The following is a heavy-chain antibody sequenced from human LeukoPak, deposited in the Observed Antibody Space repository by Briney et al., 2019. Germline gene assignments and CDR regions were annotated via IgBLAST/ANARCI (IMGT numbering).Heavy chain of an antibody. Sequence: SETLSLTCAVYGGSFSGYYWGWIRQPPGKGLEWIGSIYHSGSTYYSPSLKSRVTISVDTSKNQFSLKLSSVTAADTAVYYCARSYGDPEYYYYYYMDVWGKGTTVTVSS. CDR3: ARSYGDPEYYYYYYMDV. CDR2: IYHSGST. V-gene: IGHV4-38-2*01. J-gene: IGHJ6*03. CDR1: GGSFSGYY. D-gene: IGHD4-17*01.